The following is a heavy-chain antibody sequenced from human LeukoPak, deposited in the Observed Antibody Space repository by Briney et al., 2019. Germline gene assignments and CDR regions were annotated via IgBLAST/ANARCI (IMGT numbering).Heavy chain of an antibody. CDR3: AGRGYNFSNWFDP. CDR1: GYSISSGYY. D-gene: IGHD5-18*01. J-gene: IGHJ5*02. CDR2: IYHSGST. V-gene: IGHV4-38-2*02. Sequence: SETLSHTCTVSGYSISSGYYWGWIRQPPGKGLEWIGNIYHSGSTYYNPSLKSRVTISVDTSKNQFSLKLSSVTAADTAIYYCAGRGYNFSNWFDPWGQGTLVTVSS.